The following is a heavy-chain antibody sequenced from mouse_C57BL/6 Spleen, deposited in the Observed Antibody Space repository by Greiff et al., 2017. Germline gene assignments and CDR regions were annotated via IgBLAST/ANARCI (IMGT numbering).Heavy chain of an antibody. V-gene: IGHV1-52*01. CDR3: ARGVHYYGGSYYAMDY. CDR1: GYTFTSYW. J-gene: IGHJ4*01. D-gene: IGHD1-1*01. CDR2: IDPSDSET. Sequence: QVQLKQPGAELVRPGSSVKLSCKASGYTFTSYWMHWVKQRPIQGLEWIGNIDPSDSETHYNQKFKDKATLTVDKSSSTDYMQLSSLTSEDSAVYYCARGVHYYGGSYYAMDYWGQGTSVTVSS.